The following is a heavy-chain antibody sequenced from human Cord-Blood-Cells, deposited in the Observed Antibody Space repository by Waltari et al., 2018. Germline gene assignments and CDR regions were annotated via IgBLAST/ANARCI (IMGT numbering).Heavy chain of an antibody. V-gene: IGHV1-46*01. Sequence: QVQLVQSGAEVKKPGASVKVSCKASGYTFTSYYMPWLRQAPGQGLEWMGIINPSGGSTSYAQKFQGRVTMTRDTSTSTVYMELSSLRSEDTAVYYCARASPHGSYLFYWGQGTLVTVSS. CDR1: GYTFTSYY. D-gene: IGHD1-26*01. CDR3: ARASPHGSYLFY. CDR2: INPSGGST. J-gene: IGHJ4*02.